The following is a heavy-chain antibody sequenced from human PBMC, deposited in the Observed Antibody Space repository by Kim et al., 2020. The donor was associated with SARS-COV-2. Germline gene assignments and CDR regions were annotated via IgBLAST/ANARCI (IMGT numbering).Heavy chain of an antibody. J-gene: IGHJ6*02. D-gene: IGHD4-17*01. CDR1: GFTFSSYG. CDR2: ISYDGSNK. V-gene: IGHV3-30*18. Sequence: GGSLRLSCAASGFTFSSYGMHWVRQAPGKGLEWVAVISYDGSNKYYADSVKGRFTISRDNSKNTLYLQMNSLRAEDTAVYYCAKAREYISTYGDYAGGGMDVWGQGTTVTVSS. CDR3: AKAREYISTYGDYAGGGMDV.